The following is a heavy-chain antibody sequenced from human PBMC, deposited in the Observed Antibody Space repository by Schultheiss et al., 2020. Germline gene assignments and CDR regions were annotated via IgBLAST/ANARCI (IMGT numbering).Heavy chain of an antibody. Sequence: GGSLRLSCAASGFTFSSYAMHWVRQAPGKGLEWVSAISGSGGSTYYADSVKGRFTISRDNAKNSLYLQMHSLRAEDTAVYFCARTLGRYNWNDGALDYWGQGTLVTVSS. V-gene: IGHV3-23*01. J-gene: IGHJ4*02. CDR1: GFTFSSYA. CDR3: ARTLGRYNWNDGALDY. CDR2: ISGSGGST. D-gene: IGHD1-20*01.